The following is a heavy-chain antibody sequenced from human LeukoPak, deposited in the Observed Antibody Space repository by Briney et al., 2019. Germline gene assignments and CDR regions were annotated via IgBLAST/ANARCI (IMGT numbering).Heavy chain of an antibody. CDR1: GFTFSSYW. V-gene: IGHV3-74*01. CDR3: AGSGTYYVMSDF. Sequence: GGSLRLSCAASGFTFSSYWMHWVRQVPGKGLVWVSRINGDGSGTSYADSVRGRFTISRDNAKNTVYLQMNGLRADDTAVYYCAGSGTYYVMSDFWGQGTLVTVSS. D-gene: IGHD1-26*01. CDR2: INGDGSGT. J-gene: IGHJ4*02.